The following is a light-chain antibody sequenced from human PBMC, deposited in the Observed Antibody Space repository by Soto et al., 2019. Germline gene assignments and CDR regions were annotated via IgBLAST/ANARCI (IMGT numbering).Light chain of an antibody. J-gene: IGLJ1*01. CDR1: SSDIGGYYY. CDR3: TSYSSSDIFYV. Sequence: QSALTQPDSVSGSPGQSITISCTGTSSDIGGYYYVSWYQHHPGKAPKLLIYQVTNRPSRVPNRFSGSKSGNTASLTISGLQDDDEADYYCTSYSSSDIFYVFGTATKVTVL. V-gene: IGLV2-14*01. CDR2: QVT.